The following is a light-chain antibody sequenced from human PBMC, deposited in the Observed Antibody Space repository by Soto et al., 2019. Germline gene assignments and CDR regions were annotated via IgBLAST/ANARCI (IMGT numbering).Light chain of an antibody. CDR3: QQSYTTPLT. CDR2: VDS. Sequence: IQMTQSPSSLSASVGDRVTISCRGSQGIGNAVGWHQQKPEKAHKLLISVDSNLQSGVPSRLSGRGSGTEFTLTISSLQPEDFATYYCQQSYTTPLTFGGGTKVDIK. J-gene: IGKJ4*01. V-gene: IGKV1-39*01. CDR1: QGIGNA.